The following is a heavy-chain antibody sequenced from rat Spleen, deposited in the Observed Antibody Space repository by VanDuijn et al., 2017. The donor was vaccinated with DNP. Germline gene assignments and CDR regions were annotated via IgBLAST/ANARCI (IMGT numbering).Heavy chain of an antibody. V-gene: IGHV2S12*01. CDR2: ISAGGTT. J-gene: IGHJ2*01. CDR1: GFSLTRYG. CDR3: TRDVPNYLDY. Sequence: QVQLKESGPGLVQPSQTLSLTCTVSGFSLTRYGVSWVRQPPGKGLEWIAAISAGGTTYYNPPLTSRLSISRDTSKSQVFLKMNSLQTEDTAFYFCTRDVPNYLDYWGQGVMVTVSS.